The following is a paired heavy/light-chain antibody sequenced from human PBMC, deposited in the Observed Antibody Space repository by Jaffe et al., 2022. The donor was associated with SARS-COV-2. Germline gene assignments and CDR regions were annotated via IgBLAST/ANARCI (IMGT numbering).Heavy chain of an antibody. CDR2: INEDGSEE. V-gene: IGHV3-7*03. J-gene: IGHJ6*02. CDR1: GLAFSRFW. CDR3: VRGHHGLEV. Sequence: EVQLVESGGGLVQPGGSLRLSCEGSGLAFSRFWMCWVRQVPGKGPEWVANINEDGSEEYYVDSAKGRFTISKDNARNSLYLQMNSLRADDTAVYYCVRGHHGLEVWGQGTTVTVSS.
Light chain of an antibody. CDR1: QSISSN. Sequence: EIVMTQSPATLSVSPGERVTLSCRASQSISSNLAWYQQKPGQAPRLLIYDASTRATGIPARFSGSGSGTEFTLTISSLQSEDFAVYYCQQYNNWPRTFGQGTKVEIK. J-gene: IGKJ1*01. CDR3: QQYNNWPRT. CDR2: DAS. V-gene: IGKV3-15*01.